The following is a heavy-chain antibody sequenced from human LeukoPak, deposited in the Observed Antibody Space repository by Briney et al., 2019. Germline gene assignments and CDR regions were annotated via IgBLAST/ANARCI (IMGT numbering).Heavy chain of an antibody. CDR3: ARAYYYDSSGYFGY. V-gene: IGHV4-59*01. D-gene: IGHD3-22*01. Sequence: KPSETLSLTCTVSGGSISSYYWSWIRQPPGKGLEWIGYIYYSGSTNYNPSLKSRVTISVDTSKSQFSLKLSSVTAADTAVYYCARAYYYDSSGYFGYWGQGTLVTVSS. CDR1: GGSISSYY. CDR2: IYYSGST. J-gene: IGHJ4*02.